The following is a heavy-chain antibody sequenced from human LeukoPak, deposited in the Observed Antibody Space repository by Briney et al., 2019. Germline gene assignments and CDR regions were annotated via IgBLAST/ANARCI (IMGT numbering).Heavy chain of an antibody. V-gene: IGHV3-74*01. CDR1: GLTYSRYW. CDR3: ARSHYYDNSGQFYYYYVLDV. J-gene: IGHJ6*02. D-gene: IGHD3-22*01. Sequence: GGSLRLSCAASGLTYSRYWMLWVRQAPGKGLVWVSRINSDGSSIRYADSVKGRFTISRDNAKKTLYLQMNSLRAEDTAVYHCARSHYYDNSGQFYYYYVLDVWGQGTTVTVSS. CDR2: INSDGSSI.